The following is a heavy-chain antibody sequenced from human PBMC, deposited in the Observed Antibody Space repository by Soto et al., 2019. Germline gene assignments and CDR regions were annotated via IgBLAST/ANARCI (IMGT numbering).Heavy chain of an antibody. Sequence: GGSLRLSCAASGFTFDDYTMHWVRQAPGKGLEWVSLISWDGGSTYYADSVKGRFTISRDNSKNSLYLQMNSLRTEDTALYYCATSEGGWLLSVVGWGQGTLVTVSS. D-gene: IGHD3-9*01. CDR1: GFTFDDYT. J-gene: IGHJ4*02. V-gene: IGHV3-43*01. CDR2: ISWDGGST. CDR3: ATSEGGWLLSVVG.